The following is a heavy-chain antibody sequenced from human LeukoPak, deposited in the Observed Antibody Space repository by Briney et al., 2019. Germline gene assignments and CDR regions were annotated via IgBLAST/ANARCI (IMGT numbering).Heavy chain of an antibody. V-gene: IGHV3-66*01. J-gene: IGHJ6*02. CDR3: AKSPGSYSFYSYMDV. CDR2: IYTDSTT. D-gene: IGHD1-26*01. CDR1: RFTVSSND. Sequence: GGSLRLSCAASRFTVSSNDMSWVRQAPGKGLQWVSVIYTDSTTYYANSVKDRFTISRDNSKNTLYLQMNSLRADDTSVYYCAKSPGSYSFYSYMDVWGQGTTVTVSS.